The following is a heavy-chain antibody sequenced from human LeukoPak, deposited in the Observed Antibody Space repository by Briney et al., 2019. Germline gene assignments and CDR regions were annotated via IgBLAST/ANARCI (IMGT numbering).Heavy chain of an antibody. Sequence: GGSLRLSCAASGFTFSSYWMHWVRQAPGKGLVWVSRINSDGSSITYADAVNGRFTIYRDNDKTTLYLQMNSLRVEDTAVYYCAREGRVSGYDFDCWGQGTLVTVSS. CDR2: INSDGSSI. J-gene: IGHJ4*02. V-gene: IGHV3-74*03. D-gene: IGHD5-12*01. CDR1: GFTFSSYW. CDR3: AREGRVSGYDFDC.